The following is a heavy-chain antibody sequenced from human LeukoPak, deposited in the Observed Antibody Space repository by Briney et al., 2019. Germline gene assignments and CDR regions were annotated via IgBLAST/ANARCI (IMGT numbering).Heavy chain of an antibody. V-gene: IGHV4-30-4*08. D-gene: IGHD2-21*01. CDR1: GGSISSGDYY. CDR3: ARVGGAPIAIPYYFDY. J-gene: IGHJ4*02. Sequence: SETLSLTCTVSGGSISSGDYYWSWIRQPPGKGLEWIGYIYYSGSTYYNPSLKSRVTISVDTSKNQFSLKLSSVTAADTAVYYCARVGGAPIAIPYYFDYWGQGTLVTVSS. CDR2: IYYSGST.